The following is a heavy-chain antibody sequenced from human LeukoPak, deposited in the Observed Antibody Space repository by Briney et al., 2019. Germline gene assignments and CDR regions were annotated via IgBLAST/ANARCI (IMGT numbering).Heavy chain of an antibody. CDR2: SIPIFGTA. V-gene: IGHV1-69*05. CDR3: ARGYYDILTGYSYYYYYYMDV. Sequence: SVKVSCKASGGTFSSYAISWVRQAPGQGLEWMGGSIPIFGTANYAQKFQGRVTITTDESTSTAYMELSSLRSEDTAVYYCARGYYDILTGYSYYYYYYMDVWGKGTTVTVSS. J-gene: IGHJ6*03. D-gene: IGHD3-9*01. CDR1: GGTFSSYA.